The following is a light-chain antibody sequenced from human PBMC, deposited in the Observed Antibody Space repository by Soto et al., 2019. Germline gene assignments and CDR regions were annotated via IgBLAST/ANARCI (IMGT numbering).Light chain of an antibody. J-gene: IGLJ1*01. V-gene: IGLV1-51*01. CDR3: GAWDRSLSVYV. CDR1: ISNIGDNS. CDR2: DSN. Sequence: QSVLTQPPSVSAAPGQEVTISCSGSISNIGDNSVSWYQQLPGTAPKLLLYDSNKRPSGIPARFSGSKSGTSATLGITGLQTGDEADYCCGAWDRSLSVYVFGSGTKVTVL.